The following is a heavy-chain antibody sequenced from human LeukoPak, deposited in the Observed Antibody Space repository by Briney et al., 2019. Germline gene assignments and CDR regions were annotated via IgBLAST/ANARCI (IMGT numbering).Heavy chain of an antibody. V-gene: IGHV3-66*01. J-gene: IGHJ4*02. D-gene: IGHD6-13*01. CDR3: ARTNTLRPEYSSSHVHFDY. CDR2: IYSGGST. Sequence: GGSLRLSCAASEFTVSSNYMSWVRQAPGKGLEWVSVIYSGGSTYYADSVKGRFTISRDNSKNTLYLQMNSLRAEDTAVYYCARTNTLRPEYSSSHVHFDYWGQGTLVTVSS. CDR1: EFTVSSNY.